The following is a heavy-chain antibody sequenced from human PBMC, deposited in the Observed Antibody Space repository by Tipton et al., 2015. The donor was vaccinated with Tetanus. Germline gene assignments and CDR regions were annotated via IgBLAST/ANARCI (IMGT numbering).Heavy chain of an antibody. CDR1: GGTFTNYA. V-gene: IGHV1-69*01. Sequence: QLVQSGAEMKKPGPSVKVSCKASGGTFTNYALSWVRQAPGQGLEWVGGITPIFGTTNSAPKFQGRVTITADESTNTAYMELRSLRADDTAVYYCARSEPEHLFLWGHDYWGQGTLVTVSS. CDR3: ARSEPEHLFLWGHDY. J-gene: IGHJ4*02. D-gene: IGHD2/OR15-2a*01. CDR2: ITPIFGTT.